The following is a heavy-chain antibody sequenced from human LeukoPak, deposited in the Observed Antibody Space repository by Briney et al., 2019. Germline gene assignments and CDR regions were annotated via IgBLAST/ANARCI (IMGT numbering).Heavy chain of an antibody. Sequence: PSETLSLTCSVSGGSISSTSFYWGWNRRPPGKGLEWIASIYYSGTTYYTPPLKSRVTMSVDTSKNQFSLKLSAVTAADTAVYYCARQFHGSGYVDDLWGQGTLVTVSS. D-gene: IGHD5-12*01. CDR1: GGSISSTSFY. V-gene: IGHV4-39*01. CDR3: ARQFHGSGYVDDL. CDR2: IYYSGTT. J-gene: IGHJ5*02.